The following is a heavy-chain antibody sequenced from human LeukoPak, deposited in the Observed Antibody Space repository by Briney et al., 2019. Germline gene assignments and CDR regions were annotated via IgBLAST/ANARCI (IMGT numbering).Heavy chain of an antibody. CDR3: AKDREGRGYNYGTYFDY. D-gene: IGHD5-18*01. J-gene: IGHJ4*02. Sequence: PGRSLRLSCAASGLTFSSFGMHWVRQAPGKGLEWLGSISFDGSEIYYGDSVKGRFTISRDNSKNTLFLQMNSLRADDTAVYLCAKDREGRGYNYGTYFDYWGQGTLVTVSS. V-gene: IGHV3-30*18. CDR1: GLTFSSFG. CDR2: ISFDGSEI.